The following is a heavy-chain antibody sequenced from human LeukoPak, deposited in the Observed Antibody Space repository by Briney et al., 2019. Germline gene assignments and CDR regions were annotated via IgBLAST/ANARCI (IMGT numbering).Heavy chain of an antibody. V-gene: IGHV3-33*01. CDR1: GFTFSSYG. Sequence: GGSLRLSCAASGFTFSSYGMRWVRQAPGKGLEWVAVIWYDGSNKYYADSVKGRFTISRDNSKNTLYLQMNSLRVEDTAVYYCARAPYYYDSGDAFDIWGQGTMVTDSS. J-gene: IGHJ3*02. D-gene: IGHD3-10*01. CDR3: ARAPYYYDSGDAFDI. CDR2: IWYDGSNK.